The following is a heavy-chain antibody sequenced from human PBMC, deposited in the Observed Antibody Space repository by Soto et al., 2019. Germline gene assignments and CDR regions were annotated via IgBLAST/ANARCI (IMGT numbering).Heavy chain of an antibody. CDR2: ISAAGDP. CDR3: ARTDRDFYGLDV. CDR1: GFTFRNYD. V-gene: IGHV3-13*05. J-gene: IGHJ6*02. Sequence: EVQLVESGGGLVQPGGSLRLSCEASGFTFRNYDMHWVRQGTGKGLEWVSGISAAGDPDYADSVEGRFTITRENAQNSFFPQMNSLRVGHTAVYYCARTDRDFYGLDVWGQGTTVIVSS.